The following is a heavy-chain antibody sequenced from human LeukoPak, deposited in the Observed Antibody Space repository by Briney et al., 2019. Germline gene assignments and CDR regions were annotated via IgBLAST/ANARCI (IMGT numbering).Heavy chain of an antibody. CDR1: GFTFSSYS. CDR3: AKDIGYSGYDFRAAFDI. Sequence: GGSLRLSCAASGFTFSSYSMNWVRQAPGKGLEWVSGISWNSGSIGYADSVKGRFTISRDNAKNSLYLQMNSLRAEDTALYYCAKDIGYSGYDFRAAFDIWGQGTMVTVSS. V-gene: IGHV3-9*01. D-gene: IGHD5-12*01. J-gene: IGHJ3*02. CDR2: ISWNSGSI.